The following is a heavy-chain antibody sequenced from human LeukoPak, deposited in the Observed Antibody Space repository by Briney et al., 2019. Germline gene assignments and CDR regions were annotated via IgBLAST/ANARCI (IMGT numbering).Heavy chain of an antibody. Sequence: PSETLSLTCGASGGSFSDYYRSWIRQPPGKGLEWIGEIIHSGATSSNPSLKSRVTISMDPSKNQFSLKLSSVTAADTAVYYCARGRFSVYYFDYWGQGSLVTVSS. CDR3: ARGRFSVYYFDY. V-gene: IGHV4-34*01. CDR1: GGSFSDYY. CDR2: IIHSGAT. D-gene: IGHD3-3*02. J-gene: IGHJ4*02.